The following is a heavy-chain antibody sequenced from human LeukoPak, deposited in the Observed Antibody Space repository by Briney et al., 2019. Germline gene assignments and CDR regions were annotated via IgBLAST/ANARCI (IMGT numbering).Heavy chain of an antibody. J-gene: IGHJ4*02. CDR2: INHSGST. D-gene: IGHD5-18*01. Sequence: PSETLSLTCAVYGRSFSGYYWSWIRQPPGKGLEWIGEINHSGSTNYNPSLKSRVTISVDTSKNQFSLKLSSVTAADTAVYYCARGGLRGYSYGHDYWGQGTLVTVSS. V-gene: IGHV4-34*01. CDR1: GRSFSGYY. CDR3: ARGGLRGYSYGHDY.